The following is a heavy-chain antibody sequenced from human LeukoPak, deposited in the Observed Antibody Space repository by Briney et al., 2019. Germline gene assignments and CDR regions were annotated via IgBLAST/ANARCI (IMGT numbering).Heavy chain of an antibody. Sequence: KTSETLSLTCTVSGGSISSSSYYWGWIRQPPGKGLEWIGSIYYSGSTYYNPSLKSRVTISVDTSKNQFSLKLSSVTAADTAVYYCAREDADYWGQGTLVTVSS. V-gene: IGHV4-39*02. CDR2: IYYSGST. J-gene: IGHJ4*02. CDR3: AREDADY. CDR1: GGSISSSSYY.